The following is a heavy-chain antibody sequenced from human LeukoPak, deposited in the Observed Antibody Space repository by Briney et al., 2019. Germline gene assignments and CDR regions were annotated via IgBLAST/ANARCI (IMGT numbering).Heavy chain of an antibody. CDR1: GFTFSSYW. CDR2: IKQDGSEK. CDR3: ARQERVRGSYSPKYYFDY. J-gene: IGHJ4*02. V-gene: IGHV3-7*02. Sequence: GGSLRLSCAASGFTFSSYWMNWVRQAPGKGLEWVANIKQDGSEKYYVDSVKGRFTISRDNAKNSLYLQMNSLRAEDTAIYYCARQERVRGSYSPKYYFDYWGQGTLVTVSS. D-gene: IGHD1-26*01.